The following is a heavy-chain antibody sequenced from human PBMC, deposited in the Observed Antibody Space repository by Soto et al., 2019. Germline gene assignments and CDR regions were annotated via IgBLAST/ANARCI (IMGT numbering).Heavy chain of an antibody. J-gene: IGHJ4*02. CDR2: IYPGDYET. Sequence: GESLKISCHCSGYTFSNFWIAWVRQLPGKGLEWMGIIYPGDYETRYSPSFHGKVTISADRSIGTAYLQWSSLEASDSAFYFCARSPRSSPYFDYRGKGALVTVSS. V-gene: IGHV5-51*01. CDR1: GYTFSNFW. D-gene: IGHD6-13*01. CDR3: ARSPRSSPYFDY.